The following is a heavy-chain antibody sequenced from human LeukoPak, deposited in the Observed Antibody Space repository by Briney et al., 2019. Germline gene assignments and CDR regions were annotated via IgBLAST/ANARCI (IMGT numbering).Heavy chain of an antibody. CDR3: ARGGVSSSRGRFDY. CDR1: GYTFTGYY. CDR2: INPNSGGT. V-gene: IGHV1-2*04. D-gene: IGHD6-13*01. Sequence: ASVKVSCKTSGYTFTGYYMHWVRQAPGQGLEWMGWINPNSGGTNYAQKFQGWVTMTRDTSISTAYMELSRLRSDDTAVYYCARGGVSSSRGRFDYWGQGTLVTVSS. J-gene: IGHJ4*02.